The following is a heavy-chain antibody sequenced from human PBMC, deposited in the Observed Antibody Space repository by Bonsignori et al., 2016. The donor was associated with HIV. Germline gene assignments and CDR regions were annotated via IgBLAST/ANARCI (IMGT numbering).Heavy chain of an antibody. J-gene: IGHJ4*02. Sequence: SETLSLTCSVSGGSISSYYWSWIRQPAGKGLEWIGRIYTSGSTNSNPSLKSRVTMSVDTSKNQFSLKLSSVTAADTAVYYCARDGSGWYEGDYFDYWGQGTLVTVSS. CDR1: GGSISSYY. V-gene: IGHV4-4*07. D-gene: IGHD6-19*01. CDR3: ARDGSGWYEGDYFDY. CDR2: IYTSGST.